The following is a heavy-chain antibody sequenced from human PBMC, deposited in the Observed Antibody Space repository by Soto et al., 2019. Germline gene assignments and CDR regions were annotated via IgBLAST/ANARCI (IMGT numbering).Heavy chain of an antibody. J-gene: IGHJ4*02. CDR2: ISYDGSNK. Sequence: QVQLVESGGGVVQPGRSLRLSCAASGFTFSSYAMHWVRQAPGKGLEWVAVISYDGSNKYYADSVKGRFTISRDNSKNTLYLQMNSLRAEDTAVYYCARVRGSSWDEYYFEYWGQGTLVTVSS. V-gene: IGHV3-30-3*01. D-gene: IGHD6-13*01. CDR3: ARVRGSSWDEYYFEY. CDR1: GFTFSSYA.